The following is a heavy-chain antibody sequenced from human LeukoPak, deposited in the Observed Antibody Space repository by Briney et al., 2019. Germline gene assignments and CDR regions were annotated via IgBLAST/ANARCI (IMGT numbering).Heavy chain of an antibody. J-gene: IGHJ4*02. CDR1: GYSFSSNW. Sequence: GESLKISCKGSGYSFSSNWIGWVRQMPGKGLEGMVILYRGGSAPRFSPSFQGQVSISADKSIPTAYLQCSSLQASDTAMYYCARHGRSSYGIDYWGQGTLVTVSS. V-gene: IGHV5-51*01. D-gene: IGHD3-16*01. CDR3: ARHGRSSYGIDY. CDR2: LYRGGSAP.